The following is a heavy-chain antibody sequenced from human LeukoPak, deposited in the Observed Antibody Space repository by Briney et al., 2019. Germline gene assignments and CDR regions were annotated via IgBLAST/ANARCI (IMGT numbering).Heavy chain of an antibody. V-gene: IGHV4-59*01. CDR2: IYYSGST. CDR3: ARGDSSSSNWFDP. Sequence: PSETLSLTCTVSGGSISSYYWSWIRQPPGRGLEWIGYIYYSGSTNYNPSLKNRVTISVDTSKNQFSLKLSSVTAADTAVYYCARGDSSSSNWFDPWGQGTLVTVSS. J-gene: IGHJ5*02. D-gene: IGHD3-22*01. CDR1: GGSISSYY.